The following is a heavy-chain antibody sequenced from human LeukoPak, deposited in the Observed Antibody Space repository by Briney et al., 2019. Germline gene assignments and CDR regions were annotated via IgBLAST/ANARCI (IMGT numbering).Heavy chain of an antibody. CDR3: TTAGGAAARYWYFDL. CDR2: IKSKIDGGTT. D-gene: IGHD6-13*01. CDR1: GFTFDDYG. Sequence: GGSLRLSCAASGFTFDDYGMSWVRQAPGKGLEWVGRIKSKIDGGTTDYAAPVKGRFTISRDDSKNTLYLQMNSLKTEDTAVYYCTTAGGAAARYWYFDLWGRGTLVTVSS. J-gene: IGHJ2*01. V-gene: IGHV3-15*01.